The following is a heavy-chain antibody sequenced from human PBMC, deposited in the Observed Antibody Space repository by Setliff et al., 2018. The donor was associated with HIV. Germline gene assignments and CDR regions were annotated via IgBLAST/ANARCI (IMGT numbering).Heavy chain of an antibody. V-gene: IGHV3-11*06. CDR3: ARDQSPTYYYDTGNYHPWFDY. Sequence: GGSLRLSCAASGFTFSDYYMTWIRQAPGKGLEWVSYISSSAGTYTNYAESVKGRFTISRDNAKNSLYLQLNSLTAEDTAVYYCARDQSPTYYYDTGNYHPWFDYWGQGTLVTVSS. CDR2: ISSSAGTYT. CDR1: GFTFSDYY. J-gene: IGHJ4*02. D-gene: IGHD3-22*01.